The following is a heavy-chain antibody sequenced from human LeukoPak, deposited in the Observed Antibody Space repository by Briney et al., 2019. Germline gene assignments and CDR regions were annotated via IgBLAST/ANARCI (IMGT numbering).Heavy chain of an antibody. CDR2: ISTYSDII. CDR3: ARKTPRMWYVEY. CDR1: GYTFSDDS. J-gene: IGHJ4*02. Sequence: PGGSLRLSCVTSGYTFSDDSMNWVRQAPGSGLEWLAHISTYSDIIFYADSVKGRFTISRDNAKNSLYLQMNSLRAEDTAVYYCARKTPRMWYVEYWGQGTVVTVSS. D-gene: IGHD1-14*01. V-gene: IGHV3-48*04.